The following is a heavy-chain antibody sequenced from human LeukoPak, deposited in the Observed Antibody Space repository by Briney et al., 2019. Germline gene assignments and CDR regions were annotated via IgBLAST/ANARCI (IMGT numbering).Heavy chain of an antibody. Sequence: GESLKISCKVSGYSFTNNWIAWVRQMPGKGLEWMGIIYPGDSDTRYSPSFQGQVTMSADKSISTAYLQWSSLKASDTAMYYCARHVDNWNPGGYWGQGTLVTVSS. D-gene: IGHD1-20*01. CDR2: IYPGDSDT. J-gene: IGHJ4*02. CDR1: GYSFTNNW. CDR3: ARHVDNWNPGGY. V-gene: IGHV5-51*01.